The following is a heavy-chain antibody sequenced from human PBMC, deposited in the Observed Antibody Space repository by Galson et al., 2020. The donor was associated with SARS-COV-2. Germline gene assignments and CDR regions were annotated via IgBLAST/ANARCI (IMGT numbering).Heavy chain of an antibody. Sequence: SQASETLSLSCAISSGSFSDYSWSWFRQSPGKGLEWIGEINHSGTTDYNLSLKSRVTMSVNTSKNEFSLKVNSMTAADTAVYYCARRGRQWLSPHWYYGMDVWGQGTTVTVSS. CDR2: INHSGTT. J-gene: IGHJ6*02. V-gene: IGHV4-34*01. D-gene: IGHD3-22*01. CDR1: SGSFSDYS. CDR3: ARRGRQWLSPHWYYGMDV.